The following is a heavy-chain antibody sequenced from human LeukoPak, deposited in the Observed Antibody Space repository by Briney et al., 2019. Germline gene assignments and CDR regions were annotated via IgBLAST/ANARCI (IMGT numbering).Heavy chain of an antibody. CDR2: FYPGGTT. V-gene: IGHV3-53*01. Sequence: GGSLRLSCSASGFSVSSSYMSWVRQAPGMGLEWVSIFYPGGTTYYADPVKGRFTISRDNSKNTVNLQMNSLRAEDSAVYFCVRESRSGTNWYFDLWGRGSLVTVSS. D-gene: IGHD1-1*01. CDR3: VRESRSGTNWYFDL. J-gene: IGHJ2*01. CDR1: GFSVSSSY.